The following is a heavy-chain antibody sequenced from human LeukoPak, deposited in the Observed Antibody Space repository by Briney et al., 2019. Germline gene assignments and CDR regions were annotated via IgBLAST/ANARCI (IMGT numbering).Heavy chain of an antibody. V-gene: IGHV3-74*01. CDR1: GFTFSSYW. D-gene: IGHD5-18*01. Sequence: GGSLRLSCAASGFTFSSYWMHWVRQAPGKGLVGVSRINSDGSSTSYADSVKGRFTISRDNAKNTLYLQMNSLRAEDTAVYYCARGIQLWPPGMDVWGQGTTVTVSS. CDR3: ARGIQLWPPGMDV. CDR2: INSDGSST. J-gene: IGHJ6*02.